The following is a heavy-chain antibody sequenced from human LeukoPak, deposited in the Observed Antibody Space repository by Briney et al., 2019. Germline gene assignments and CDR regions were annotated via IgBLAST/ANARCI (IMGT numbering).Heavy chain of an antibody. V-gene: IGHV4-31*03. CDR2: IYYSGST. Sequence: PSQTLSLTCTVSGGSISSGGYYWSWIRQHPGKGLEWIGYIYYSGSTYYNPSLKSRVTISVDTSKNQFSLKLSSVTAADTAVYYCARDLHCGGDCYSGYYYYGMDVWGQGTTVTVSS. J-gene: IGHJ6*02. D-gene: IGHD2-21*02. CDR1: GGSISSGGYY. CDR3: ARDLHCGGDCYSGYYYYGMDV.